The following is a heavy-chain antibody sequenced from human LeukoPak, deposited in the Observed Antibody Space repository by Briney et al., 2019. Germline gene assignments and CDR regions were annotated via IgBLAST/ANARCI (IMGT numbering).Heavy chain of an antibody. CDR1: GGSISRYY. CDR2: IYTSGST. CDR3: ARDGTTDFWSGAHAFDI. D-gene: IGHD3-3*01. Sequence: PETLSLTCTVSGGSISRYYWSWTRQPTGKGLEWIGRIYTSGSTNYNPSLESRVTMSVDTSKNQFSLKLSSVTAADTAVYYCARDGTTDFWSGAHAFDIWGQGTMVTVS. J-gene: IGHJ3*02. V-gene: IGHV4-4*07.